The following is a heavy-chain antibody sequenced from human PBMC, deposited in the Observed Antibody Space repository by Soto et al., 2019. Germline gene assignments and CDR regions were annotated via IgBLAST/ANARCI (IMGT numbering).Heavy chain of an antibody. CDR3: ARGDGYYDSSGRLAEYFQH. J-gene: IGHJ1*01. CDR1: GGSFSDYI. D-gene: IGHD3-22*01. CDR2: INHSGSA. V-gene: IGHV4-34*01. Sequence: PSETLSLTCDVYGGSFSDYIWTWIRQTPGKGLQWIGQINHSGSANYNPSLKSRVTISVHTSSSQFSLELSSVTAADTAVYYCARGDGYYDSSGRLAEYFQHWGQGTLVTVS.